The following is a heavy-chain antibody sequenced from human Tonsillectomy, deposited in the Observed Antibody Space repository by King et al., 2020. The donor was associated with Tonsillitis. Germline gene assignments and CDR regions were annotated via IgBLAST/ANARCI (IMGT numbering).Heavy chain of an antibody. CDR2: ISGSGGST. CDR3: AKDRAGSGTYFSSAFDI. CDR1: GFTVRGYA. V-gene: IGHV3-23*04. J-gene: IGHJ3*02. Sequence: VQLVESGGGLVQPGGSVRLSCVASGFTVRGYAMSWVRQAPGKGLEWVSGISGSGGSTYYADSVKGRFTISRDNAKNTLYLQMSTLRVEDTALYYCAKDRAGSGTYFSSAFDIWGQGTVVTVSS. D-gene: IGHD1-26*01.